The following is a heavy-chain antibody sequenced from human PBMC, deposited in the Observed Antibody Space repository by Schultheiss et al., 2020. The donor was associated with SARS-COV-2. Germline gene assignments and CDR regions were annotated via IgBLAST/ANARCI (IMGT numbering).Heavy chain of an antibody. D-gene: IGHD5-24*01. V-gene: IGHV4-34*01. CDR3: ASGRWLQFGAFDI. CDR2: INHVGTT. Sequence: SETLSLTCGVYGGSLTDYFWSWIRQSPDKGLEWIGEINHVGTTNYNPSLKSRLTISIDTSKNQFSLKLSSVTAADTAVYYCASGRWLQFGAFDIWGQGTMVTVSS. CDR1: GGSLTDYF. J-gene: IGHJ3*02.